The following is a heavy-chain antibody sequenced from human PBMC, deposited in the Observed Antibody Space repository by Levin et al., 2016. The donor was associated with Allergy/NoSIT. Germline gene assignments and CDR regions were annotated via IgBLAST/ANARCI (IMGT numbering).Heavy chain of an antibody. CDR1: GYTFIDFY. V-gene: IGHV1-46*03. CDR2: INPFSGTP. CDR3: ARMGYFDRSGYSFDY. D-gene: IGHD3-22*01. Sequence: ASVKVSCKASGYTFIDFYIHWVRQAPGQGLEWMGIINPFSGTPTNAQKFQGRVTMTSDTSTSTVYMELRSLRSEDTAIYYCARMGYFDRSGYSFDYWGQGTLVTVSS. J-gene: IGHJ4*02.